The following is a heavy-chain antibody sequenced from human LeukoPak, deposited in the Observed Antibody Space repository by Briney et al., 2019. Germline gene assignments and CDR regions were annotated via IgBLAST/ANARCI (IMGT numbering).Heavy chain of an antibody. CDR1: GFTFSNYW. CDR3: ARLKDAMTIFDC. D-gene: IGHD4/OR15-4a*01. V-gene: IGHV3-7*01. Sequence: PGGSLRLSCIASGFTFSNYWMSWVRQAPGKGLEWVASIKEDGSDKYYVDSVKGRFTISRDNTKNSLFVQMSSLRAEDTAVYYCARLKDAMTIFDCWGQGILVTVSS. J-gene: IGHJ5*01. CDR2: IKEDGSDK.